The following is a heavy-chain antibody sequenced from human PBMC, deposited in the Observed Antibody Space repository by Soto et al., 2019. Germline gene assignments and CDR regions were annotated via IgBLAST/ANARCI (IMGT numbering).Heavy chain of an antibody. CDR2: INPSGGST. CDR3: VKALLYDILIIYGMDV. J-gene: IGHJ6*02. V-gene: IGHV1-46*01. CDR1: GYTFTSYG. D-gene: IGHD3-9*01. Sequence: ASVKVSCKASGYTFTSYGISWVRQAPGQGLEWMGIINPSGGSTSYAQKFQGRVTISRDNSKNTLYLQMSSLRAEDTAVYYCVKALLYDILIIYGMDVWGQGTTVTVSS.